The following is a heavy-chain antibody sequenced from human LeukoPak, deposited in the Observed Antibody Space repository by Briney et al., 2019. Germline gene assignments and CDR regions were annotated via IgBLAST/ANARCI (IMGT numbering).Heavy chain of an antibody. Sequence: ASVKVSCKASGGTFSSYTISWVRQAPGQGLEWMGRIIPILGIANYAQKFQARVTITADKSTSTAYMELSSLRSEDTAVYYCASCYGPDAFDIWGQGTMVTVSS. CDR1: GGTFSSYT. J-gene: IGHJ3*02. D-gene: IGHD5-18*01. V-gene: IGHV1-69*02. CDR3: ASCYGPDAFDI. CDR2: IIPILGIA.